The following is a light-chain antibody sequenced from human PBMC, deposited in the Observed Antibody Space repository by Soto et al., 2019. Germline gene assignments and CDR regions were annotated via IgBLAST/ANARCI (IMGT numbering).Light chain of an antibody. CDR1: QVTSRW. Sequence: DIQMTHSPSFVSASVGDTLTVTSRASQVTSRWLAWYQQKPGEAPRLLIYAASSLHSGIPSRFSGSGSGTEFTLTISSLQPDDFAAYYCQQYDSYPEAFGQGTKVDIK. CDR3: QQYDSYPEA. J-gene: IGKJ1*01. V-gene: IGKV1D-16*01. CDR2: AAS.